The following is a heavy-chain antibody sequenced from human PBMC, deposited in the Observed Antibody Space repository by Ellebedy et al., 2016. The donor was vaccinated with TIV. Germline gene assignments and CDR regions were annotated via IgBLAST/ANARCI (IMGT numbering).Heavy chain of an antibody. Sequence: GESLKISCKGSGYSFTSYWIGWVRQMPGKGLEWMGIIYPGDSDTRYSPSFQGQVTTSADKSISTAYLQWSSLKASDTAMYYCARQYDSSGYYGGPTDYWGQGTLVTVSS. CDR3: ARQYDSSGYYGGPTDY. CDR2: IYPGDSDT. V-gene: IGHV5-51*01. D-gene: IGHD3-22*01. CDR1: GYSFTSYW. J-gene: IGHJ4*02.